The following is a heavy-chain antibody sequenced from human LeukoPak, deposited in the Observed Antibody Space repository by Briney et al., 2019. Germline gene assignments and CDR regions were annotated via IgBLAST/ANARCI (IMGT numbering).Heavy chain of an antibody. V-gene: IGHV3-21*01. CDR3: ASTLITGITYY. J-gene: IGHJ4*02. D-gene: IGHD1-7*01. CDR2: ISSSRSYI. Sequence: GGSLRLSCAASGFTFSSYSMNWVRQAPGKGLEWVSSISSSRSYIYYADSVKGRFTISRDNAKNSLYLQMNSLRAEDTAVYYCASTLITGITYYWGQGTLVTVSS. CDR1: GFTFSSYS.